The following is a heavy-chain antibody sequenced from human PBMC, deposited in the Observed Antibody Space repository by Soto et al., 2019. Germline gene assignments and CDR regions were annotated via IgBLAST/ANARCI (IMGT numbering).Heavy chain of an antibody. V-gene: IGHV3-21*01. Sequence: GGSLRLSCAASGFTFSSYSMNWVRQAPGKGLEWVSSISSSSSYIYYADSVKGRFTISRDNAKNSLYLQMNSLRAEDTAVYYWARENRHRPQGYYYYMDVWGKGTTVTVSS. CDR3: ARENRHRPQGYYYYMDV. CDR1: GFTFSSYS. J-gene: IGHJ6*03. CDR2: ISSSSSYI.